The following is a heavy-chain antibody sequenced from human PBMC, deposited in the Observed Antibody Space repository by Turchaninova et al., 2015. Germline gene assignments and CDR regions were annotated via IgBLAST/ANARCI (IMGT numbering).Heavy chain of an antibody. J-gene: IGHJ4*02. D-gene: IGHD6-19*01. V-gene: IGHV3-48*04. CDR1: EFTCSAYN. CDR2: ISGSGSTI. Sequence: EVQLVVSGGGLVQLGGAVGRPGLAYGFPFAASEFTCSAYNMNWVRKAPGKGLEWVSFISGSGSTIYYADSVKGRFTISRDNAKNSLYLQMNGLRVEDTAVYFCTRVSEWYERHWGQGTLVTVSS. CDR3: TRVSEWYERH.